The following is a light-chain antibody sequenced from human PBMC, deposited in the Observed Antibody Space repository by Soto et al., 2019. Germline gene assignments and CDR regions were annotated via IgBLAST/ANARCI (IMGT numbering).Light chain of an antibody. CDR3: HQRNVWPPIT. CDR1: QSIHTS. J-gene: IGKJ5*01. V-gene: IGKV3-11*01. CDR2: DST. Sequence: VLSKSPSTVSLSPGERATLSCRASQSIHTSLAWYQQKPGQPPRLVVYDSTLRANGVPDRFGGSRSGTEFTLTINNLEPEDFAVYYCHQRNVWPPITVGQGTRLEIK.